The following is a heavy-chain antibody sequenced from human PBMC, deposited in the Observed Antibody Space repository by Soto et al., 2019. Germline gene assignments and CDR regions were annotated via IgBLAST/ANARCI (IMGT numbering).Heavy chain of an antibody. Sequence: SETLSLTCTVSGGSISSTDHYWGWVRQPPGKGLEWLGSIYFAGSTFHNPALKSRATISVDTSRNQFSLRLTTVTASDTAVYYCARLVFHCLRGSCDDYSFYGLDVCGQGTTVTVSS. CDR2: IYFAGST. V-gene: IGHV4-39*01. CDR1: GGSISSTDHY. CDR3: ARLVFHCLRGSCDDYSFYGLDV. J-gene: IGHJ6*02. D-gene: IGHD2-15*01.